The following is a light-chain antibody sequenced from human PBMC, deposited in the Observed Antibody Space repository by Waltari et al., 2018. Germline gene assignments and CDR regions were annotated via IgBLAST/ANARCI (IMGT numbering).Light chain of an antibody. CDR2: GVS. V-gene: IGKV3-20*01. Sequence: EIVLTQSPGTLSLSPGDRATLSCRASQSVNSSNLGWYQQKVGQAPRLLIYGVSSRATGIPDRFSGSGSGTDFTLTISRLEPEDFAVYYCQQYGSSPLTFGGGTKVEI. CDR3: QQYGSSPLT. CDR1: QSVNSSN. J-gene: IGKJ4*01.